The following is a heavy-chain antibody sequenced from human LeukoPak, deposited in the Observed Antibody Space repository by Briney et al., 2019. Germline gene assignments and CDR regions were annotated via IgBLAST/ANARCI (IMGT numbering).Heavy chain of an antibody. Sequence: ASVKVSCKASGYTFTGYYMHWVRQAPGQGLEWMGWINPNSGGTNYAQKFQGRVTMTRDTSISTAYMELSRLRSDDTAVYYCARGQYAAAGQFDYWGQGTLVTVSS. J-gene: IGHJ4*02. V-gene: IGHV1-2*02. CDR1: GYTFTGYY. D-gene: IGHD6-13*01. CDR3: ARGQYAAAGQFDY. CDR2: INPNSGGT.